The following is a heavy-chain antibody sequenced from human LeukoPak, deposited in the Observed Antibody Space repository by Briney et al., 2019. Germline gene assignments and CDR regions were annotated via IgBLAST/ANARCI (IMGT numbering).Heavy chain of an antibody. CDR2: ISYDGSNK. CDR3: ARGDLHYHDSTRRGFDI. V-gene: IGHV3-30*04. CDR1: GFTFSSDA. J-gene: IGHJ3*02. Sequence: PGRSLRLSCAASGFTFSSDAVHWVRQAPGKGLEWVALISYDGSNKYYADSVKGRFTISRDNSKNTLYLQMNSLRAEDTAVYYCARGDLHYHDSTRRGFDIWGQGTMVTVSS. D-gene: IGHD3-16*01.